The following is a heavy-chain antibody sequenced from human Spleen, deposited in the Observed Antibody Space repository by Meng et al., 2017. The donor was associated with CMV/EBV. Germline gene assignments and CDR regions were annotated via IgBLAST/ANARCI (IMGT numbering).Heavy chain of an antibody. V-gene: IGHV3-73*01. CDR2: IRSKPKGYAP. Sequence: GFPFSGSAMDWVRQASGKGLEWVGRIRSKPKGYAPAYAASVEGRFTISRDDSKNTAYLQMNSLKTEDTAVYYCTRLSDYSSSTWFNYWGQGTLVTVSS. CDR3: TRLSDYSSSTWFNY. J-gene: IGHJ4*02. D-gene: IGHD6-6*01. CDR1: GFPFSGSA.